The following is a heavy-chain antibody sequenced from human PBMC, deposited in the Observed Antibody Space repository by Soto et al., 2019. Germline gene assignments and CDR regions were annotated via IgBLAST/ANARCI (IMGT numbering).Heavy chain of an antibody. CDR2: ISDRGATT. CDR1: GFPFGENA. J-gene: IGHJ4*02. V-gene: IGHV3-23*01. D-gene: IGHD6-19*01. CDR3: AKEDTISGSLDY. Sequence: GGSLRLSCAASGFPFGENAMSWVRQAPGKGLEGVSGISDRGATTYYADSVRGRFTISRDNSKNTLYLQMKSLRAEDSASYYCAKEDTISGSLDYWGQGTLVTVSS.